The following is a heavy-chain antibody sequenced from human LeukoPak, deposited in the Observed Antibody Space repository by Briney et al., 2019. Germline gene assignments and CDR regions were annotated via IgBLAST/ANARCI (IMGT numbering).Heavy chain of an antibody. V-gene: IGHV4-34*01. Sequence: SETLSLTCAVYGESFSGYYWSWIRQPPGKGLEWIGEINHSGSTNYNPSLKSRVTISVDTSKNQFSLKLSSVTAADTALYYCAREIHYDSSGQRSLHAFDIWGQGTMVTVSS. CDR3: AREIHYDSSGQRSLHAFDI. D-gene: IGHD3-22*01. J-gene: IGHJ3*02. CDR2: INHSGST. CDR1: GESFSGYY.